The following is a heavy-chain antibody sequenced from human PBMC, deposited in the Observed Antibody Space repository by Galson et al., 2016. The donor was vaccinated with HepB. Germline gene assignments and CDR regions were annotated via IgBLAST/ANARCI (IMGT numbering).Heavy chain of an antibody. CDR1: GYTFTNFY. D-gene: IGHD3-16*01. CDR3: AGETLGANVWGTTPSYSLDY. V-gene: IGHV1-46*01. J-gene: IGHJ4*02. CDR2: IDPSGGST. Sequence: SVKVSCKASGYTFTNFYIHWVRQAPGQGLEWMGIIDPSGGSTHYAQKFQGRVSMTRDTSATTVYLELSSLRSDDTAVYYCAGETLGANVWGTTPSYSLDYWGQGTLVTVSS.